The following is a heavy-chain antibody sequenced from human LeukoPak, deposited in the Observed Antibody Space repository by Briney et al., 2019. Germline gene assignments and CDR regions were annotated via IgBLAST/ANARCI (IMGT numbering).Heavy chain of an antibody. Sequence: GGSLRLSCAASGFTFSTYVMSWVRQVPGRGLEWVSSIVDSGDTTYYADSVKGRFTISRDDSKNTLSLQMNSLRGEDTGVYYCAKGIKGNSLDTTFDYWGQGTLVTVSS. D-gene: IGHD5-18*01. CDR1: GFTFSTYV. V-gene: IGHV3-23*01. CDR2: IVDSGDTT. J-gene: IGHJ4*02. CDR3: AKGIKGNSLDTTFDY.